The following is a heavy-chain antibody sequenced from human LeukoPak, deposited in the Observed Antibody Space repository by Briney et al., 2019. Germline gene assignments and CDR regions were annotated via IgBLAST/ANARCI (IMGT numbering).Heavy chain of an antibody. D-gene: IGHD4-11*01. J-gene: IGHJ5*02. Sequence: APVTVSCKASGFRFSSFGVSWVRQAPGQGLEWMGWISNYFGVTHYAEKFEDRVTMTVDTSTTTVYMELRSLKYDDTAIYYCARDSDYSGNGNGDWFDPWGQGTVVIVSS. V-gene: IGHV1-18*04. CDR2: ISNYFGVT. CDR3: ARDSDYSGNGNGDWFDP. CDR1: GFRFSSFG.